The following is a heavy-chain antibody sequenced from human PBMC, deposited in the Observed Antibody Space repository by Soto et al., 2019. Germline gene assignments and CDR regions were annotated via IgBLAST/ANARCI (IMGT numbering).Heavy chain of an antibody. CDR2: IYYSGST. CDR1: GGSISSYY. CDR3: ARHNGPLYVGYYYDMDV. V-gene: IGHV4-59*08. J-gene: IGHJ6*02. D-gene: IGHD3-16*01. Sequence: SETLSLTCTVSGGSISSYYRSWIRQPPGKGLEWIGYIYYSGSTNYNPSLKSRVTISVDTSKNQFSLKLSSVTAADTAVYYCARHNGPLYVGYYYDMDVWGQGTTVTVSS.